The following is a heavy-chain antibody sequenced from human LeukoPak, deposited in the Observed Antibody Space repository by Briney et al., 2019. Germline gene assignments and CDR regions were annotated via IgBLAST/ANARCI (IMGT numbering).Heavy chain of an antibody. V-gene: IGHV4-30-2*01. CDR2: IYHSGST. CDR3: ARGGAALPLDY. J-gene: IGHJ4*02. D-gene: IGHD6-25*01. Sequence: SQTLSLTCAVSGGSISSGGYSWSWIRQPPGKGLEWIGYIYHSGSTYYNPSLKSRVTISVDRSKNQFSLKLSSVTAADTAVYYCARGGAALPLDYWGQGTLVTVSS. CDR1: GGSISSGGYS.